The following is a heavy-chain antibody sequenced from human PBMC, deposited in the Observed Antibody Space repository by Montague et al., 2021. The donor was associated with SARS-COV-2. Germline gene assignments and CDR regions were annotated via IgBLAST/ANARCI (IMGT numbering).Heavy chain of an antibody. V-gene: IGHV4-61*02. CDR1: GGSIRSDTSY. CDR3: ARENRGGHGPGYYFYFGMDV. CDR2: IYGGGSA. D-gene: IGHD1/OR15-1a*01. Sequence: TLSLTCSVSGGSIRSDTSYYNWFRQPDGKGLEWVGRIYGGGSASYNPSLKSRVIISLDTSKNEVSLKMSSVTAADSARYFCARENRGGHGPGYYFYFGMDVWGRGTTVTVSS. J-gene: IGHJ6*02.